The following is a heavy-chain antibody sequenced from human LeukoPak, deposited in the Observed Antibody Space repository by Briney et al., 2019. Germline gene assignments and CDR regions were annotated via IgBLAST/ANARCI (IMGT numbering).Heavy chain of an antibody. CDR1: GFTFSSYG. V-gene: IGHV3-30*18. J-gene: IGHJ4*02. Sequence: PGGSLRLSCAASGFTFSSYGMHWVRQAPGKGLEWVAVISYDGSNKYYADSVKGRFTISRDNSKNPLYLQMNSLRAEDTAVYYCAKLGDNLGHFDWLLDYWGQGTLVTVSS. CDR3: AKLGDNLGHFDWLLDY. CDR2: ISYDGSNK. D-gene: IGHD3-9*01.